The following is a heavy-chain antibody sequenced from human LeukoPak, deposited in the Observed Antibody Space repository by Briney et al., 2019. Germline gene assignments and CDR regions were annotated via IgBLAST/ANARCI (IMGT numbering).Heavy chain of an antibody. CDR1: GYTFTSYS. CDR3: ARDNNWALNYYYYMDV. Sequence: ASVTVSFKSSGYTFTSYSISWVRQAPGQGLEWMGWISAYNGNTNYAQKLQGRVTMTTDTSTSTAYMELRSLRSDDTAVYYCARDNNWALNYYYYMDVWGKGTTVTVSS. CDR2: ISAYNGNT. J-gene: IGHJ6*03. D-gene: IGHD1-1*01. V-gene: IGHV1-18*01.